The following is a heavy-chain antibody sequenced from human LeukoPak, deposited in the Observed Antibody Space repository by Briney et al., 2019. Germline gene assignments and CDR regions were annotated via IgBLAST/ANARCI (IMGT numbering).Heavy chain of an antibody. CDR3: ARIKNCGGDCYVAFDI. D-gene: IGHD2-21*02. CDR1: GFTFSSYS. CDR2: ISSSSSYI. J-gene: IGHJ3*02. Sequence: PGGSLRLSCAASGFTFSSYSMNWVRQAPGKGLEWVSSISSSSSYIYYADSVKGRFTISRDNAKNSLYLQMNSLRAEDTAVYYCARIKNCGGDCYVAFDIWGQGTMVTVSS. V-gene: IGHV3-21*01.